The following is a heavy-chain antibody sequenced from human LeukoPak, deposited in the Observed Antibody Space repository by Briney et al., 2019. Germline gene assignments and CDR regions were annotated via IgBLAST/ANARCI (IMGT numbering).Heavy chain of an antibody. CDR1: GFTFSSNA. Sequence: PGGSLRLSCAASGFTFSSNAMHWVRQAPGKGLEWVAVISYDGSNKYYADSVKGRFTISRDNSKNTLYLQMNSLRAEDTAVYYCARVAAAGRAAYYMDVWGKGTTVTVSS. D-gene: IGHD6-13*01. CDR3: ARVAAAGRAAYYMDV. V-gene: IGHV3-30*04. CDR2: ISYDGSNK. J-gene: IGHJ6*03.